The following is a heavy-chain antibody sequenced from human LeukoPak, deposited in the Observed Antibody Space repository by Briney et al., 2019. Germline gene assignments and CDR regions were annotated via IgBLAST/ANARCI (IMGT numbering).Heavy chain of an antibody. CDR1: GYSFTCYW. J-gene: IGHJ4*02. D-gene: IGHD3-10*01. CDR3: ARQIGDNRGDY. Sequence: GEALMISCKCSGYSFTCYWIGWVRQMPGEGLEWMGIIYPCDAATRYSPTFQGQVTITADKSTSTAYLEWSSLKAADTAMYYCARQIGDNRGDYWGQGTLVTVSS. V-gene: IGHV5-51*01. CDR2: IYPCDAAT.